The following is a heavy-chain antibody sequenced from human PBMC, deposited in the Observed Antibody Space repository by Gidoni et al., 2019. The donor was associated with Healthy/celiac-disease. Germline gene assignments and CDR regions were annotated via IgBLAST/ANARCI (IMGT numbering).Heavy chain of an antibody. D-gene: IGHD6-19*01. V-gene: IGHV3-11*01. CDR3: AREYSSGWTRGNWFDP. CDR2: ISSSGSTI. J-gene: IGHJ5*02. Sequence: QVQLVESGGGLVKPGGSLRLSCAASGFILCDYYMSWIRHAPGKGLEWFSYISSSGSTIYYADSVKGRFTISSDNAKNSLYLQMNSLRAEDTAVYYCAREYSSGWTRGNWFDPWGQGTLVTVSS. CDR1: GFILCDYY.